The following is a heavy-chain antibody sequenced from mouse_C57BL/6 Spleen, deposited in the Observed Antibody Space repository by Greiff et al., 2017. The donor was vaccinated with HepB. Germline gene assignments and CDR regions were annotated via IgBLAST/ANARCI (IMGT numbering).Heavy chain of an antibody. V-gene: IGHV1-53*01. D-gene: IGHD1-1*01. Sequence: VQLQQPGTELVKPGASVKLSCKASGYTFTSYWMHWVKQRPGQGLEWIGNINPSNGGTNYNEKFKSKATLTVDKSSSTAYMQLSSLTAEDSAVYYCARGTTVAQYYFDYWGQGTTLTVSS. CDR1: GYTFTSYW. J-gene: IGHJ2*01. CDR3: ARGTTVAQYYFDY. CDR2: INPSNGGT.